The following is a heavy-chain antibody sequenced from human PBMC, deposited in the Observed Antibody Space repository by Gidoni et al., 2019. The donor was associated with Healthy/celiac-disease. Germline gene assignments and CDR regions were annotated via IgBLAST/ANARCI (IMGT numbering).Heavy chain of an antibody. CDR2: ISYDGSNK. V-gene: IGHV3-30-3*01. CDR3: ARGGPGDIVVVVAADWFDP. CDR1: GFTFSSDA. D-gene: IGHD2-15*01. Sequence: QVQLVESGGGVVQPGRSLRLSCAASGFTFSSDAMHWVRQAPGKGLEGVAVISYDGSNKYYADSVKGRFTISRDNSKNTLYLQMNSLRAEDTAVYYCARGGPGDIVVVVAADWFDPWGQGTLVTVSS. J-gene: IGHJ5*02.